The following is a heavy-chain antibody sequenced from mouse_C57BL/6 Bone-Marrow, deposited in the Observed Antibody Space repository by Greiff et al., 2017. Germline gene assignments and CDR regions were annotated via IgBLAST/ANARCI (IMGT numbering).Heavy chain of an antibody. CDR1: GFNIKDYY. D-gene: IGHD4-1*01. V-gene: IGHV14-2*01. J-gene: IGHJ4*01. Sequence: EVQLQQSGAELVKPGASVKLSCTASGFNIKDYYMHWVKQRTEQGLEWIGRIDPEDGETKYAPQFQGKATITADTASNTAYLQRSSLTSEDTAVEYCARELDYAMDYWGQGTSVTVSS. CDR3: ARELDYAMDY. CDR2: IDPEDGET.